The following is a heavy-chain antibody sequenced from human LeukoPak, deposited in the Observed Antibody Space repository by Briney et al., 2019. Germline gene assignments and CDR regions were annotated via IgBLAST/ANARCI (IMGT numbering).Heavy chain of an antibody. CDR2: ISGSGSST. CDR3: AKLPTSAGDYVYMEY. D-gene: IGHD3-16*01. V-gene: IGHV3-23*01. J-gene: IGHJ4*02. CDR1: GFTFSSYA. Sequence: GGSLRLSCAASGFTFSSYAMSWVRQAPGKGLEWVSAISGSGSSTYYADSVRGRFTISRDNSKNTLYLQLSSLRAEDTAVYYCAKLPTSAGDYVYMEYWGQGTLVTVSS.